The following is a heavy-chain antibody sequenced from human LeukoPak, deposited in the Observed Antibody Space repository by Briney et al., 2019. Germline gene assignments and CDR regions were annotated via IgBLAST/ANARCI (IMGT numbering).Heavy chain of an antibody. Sequence: PSGTLSLTCPVSGGSISTSGYYWSWIRQHPGKGLEWIGYIYYSGSTYYNPSLKSRVTISVDTSKNQFSLKLSSVTAADTAVYYCARAGLCSGGSCSWFDPWGQGTLVTVSS. V-gene: IGHV4-31*03. CDR2: IYYSGST. CDR1: GGSISTSGYY. J-gene: IGHJ5*02. CDR3: ARAGLCSGGSCSWFDP. D-gene: IGHD2-15*01.